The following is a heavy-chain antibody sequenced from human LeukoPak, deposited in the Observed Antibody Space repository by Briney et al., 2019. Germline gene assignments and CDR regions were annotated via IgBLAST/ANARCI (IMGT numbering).Heavy chain of an antibody. J-gene: IGHJ6*02. D-gene: IGHD6-6*01. CDR1: GYTFTNYY. Sequence: ASVKVSCKASGYTFTNYYMHWVRQAPGQGLEWVGIINPSGGSTSHTQKFQGRVTLTRDTSTSTVYMELSSLRSEDTAVYYCALAARYYYYTMDVWGQGTTVTVSS. CDR3: ALAARYYYYTMDV. CDR2: INPSGGST. V-gene: IGHV1-46*01.